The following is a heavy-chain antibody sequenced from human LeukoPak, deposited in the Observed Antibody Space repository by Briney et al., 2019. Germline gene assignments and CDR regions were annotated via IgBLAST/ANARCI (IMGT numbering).Heavy chain of an antibody. J-gene: IGHJ4*02. Sequence: GGSLRLSCAASGFTFTSYAMSWVRQAPGKGLEWVSAISGGGGTTYFADSVKGRFTISRDNSNNTLYLQMNSLRVEDTAVYYCAKEPHYYGSGSYLDHWGQGTLVTVSS. V-gene: IGHV3-23*01. CDR2: ISGGGGTT. D-gene: IGHD3-10*01. CDR3: AKEPHYYGSGSYLDH. CDR1: GFTFTSYA.